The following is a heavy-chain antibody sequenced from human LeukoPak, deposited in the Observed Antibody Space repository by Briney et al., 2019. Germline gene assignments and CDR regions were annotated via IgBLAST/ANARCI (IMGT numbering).Heavy chain of an antibody. CDR1: GFRFSSYA. Sequence: GGSLRLSCAASGFRFSSYAMSWVRQAPGKGLEWVSAISGSGVSTYYADSVKGRFTVSRDNSKNTLYLQMNSLRAEDTAVYYCAKVPGVVALPGDAFDIWGQGTMVTVSS. D-gene: IGHD2-15*01. CDR2: ISGSGVST. J-gene: IGHJ3*02. V-gene: IGHV3-23*01. CDR3: AKVPGVVALPGDAFDI.